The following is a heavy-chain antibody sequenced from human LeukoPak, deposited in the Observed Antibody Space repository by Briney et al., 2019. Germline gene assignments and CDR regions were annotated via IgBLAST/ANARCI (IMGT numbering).Heavy chain of an antibody. D-gene: IGHD3-10*01. Sequence: PGGSLRLSCAASGFTFTNYGMTWVRQAPGKGLEWVSSISGSGGSTFLADSVKGRFTISRDNSKNTLFLQMNSLRAEDTAVYYCAKWLRSPYYCMDVWGKGTTVTVSS. CDR3: AKWLRSPYYCMDV. CDR1: GFTFTNYG. V-gene: IGHV3-23*01. J-gene: IGHJ6*03. CDR2: ISGSGGST.